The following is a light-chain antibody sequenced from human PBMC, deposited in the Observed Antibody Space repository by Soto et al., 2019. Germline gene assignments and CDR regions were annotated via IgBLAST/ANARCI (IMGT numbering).Light chain of an antibody. V-gene: IGKV3-15*01. Sequence: SPATLSVSPGERATLSCRASQSVSSNLARYQQKPGQAPRLLIYGASTRATGIPARFSGSGSGTEFTLTISSLQSEDFAVYYCQQYNNWPITFGQGTRLEIK. CDR3: QQYNNWPIT. CDR1: QSVSSN. J-gene: IGKJ5*01. CDR2: GAS.